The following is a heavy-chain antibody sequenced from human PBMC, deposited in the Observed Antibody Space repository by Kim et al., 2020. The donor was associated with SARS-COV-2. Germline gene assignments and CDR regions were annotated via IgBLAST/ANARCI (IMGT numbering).Heavy chain of an antibody. D-gene: IGHD6-13*01. Sequence: SETLSLTCTVSGDSISSSAYYWGWVRQPPGKGLEWIGNIYKSGSAYYSPSLKSRVTISVDPSKNRFSLKLSSVTAADTAIYYCTRDLSAAGKGDHWGQGT. J-gene: IGHJ4*02. CDR1: GDSISSSAYY. CDR2: IYKSGSA. CDR3: TRDLSAAGKGDH. V-gene: IGHV4-39*07.